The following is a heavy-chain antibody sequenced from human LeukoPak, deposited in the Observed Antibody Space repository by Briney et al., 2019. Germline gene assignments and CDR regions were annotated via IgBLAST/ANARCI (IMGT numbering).Heavy chain of an antibody. CDR3: ARDGGGDDYGDYFDY. J-gene: IGHJ4*02. Sequence: SGTLSLTCGVSGGSISSTNWWTWVRQPPGEGLEWIGEVHLSGRTNYNPSLESRVTMSVDMSENHISLKLTSVTAADTAVYYCARDGGGDDYGDYFDYWGQETLVTVSS. V-gene: IGHV4-4*02. D-gene: IGHD4/OR15-4a*01. CDR1: GGSISSTNW. CDR2: VHLSGRT.